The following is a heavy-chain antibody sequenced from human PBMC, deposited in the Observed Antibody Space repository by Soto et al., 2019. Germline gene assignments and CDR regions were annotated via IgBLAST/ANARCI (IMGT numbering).Heavy chain of an antibody. J-gene: IGHJ4*02. D-gene: IGHD6-19*01. CDR3: ARGASSGWYYFDY. V-gene: IGHV3-64*01. CDR1: GFTFISYA. Sequence: PGGSQILSCAASGFTFISYARHWVRQAPGKGLEYVSAISSNGGSTYYANSVKGRFTISRDNSKNTLYLQMGSLRAEDMAVYYCARGASSGWYYFDYWGQGTLVTVSS. CDR2: ISSNGGST.